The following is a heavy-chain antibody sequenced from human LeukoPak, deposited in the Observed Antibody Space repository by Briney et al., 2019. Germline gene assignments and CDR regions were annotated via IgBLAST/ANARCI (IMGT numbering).Heavy chain of an antibody. CDR2: IKQDGGEK. CDR1: GFTFSSYW. CDR3: ARDRLAAAGFYYYYGMDV. D-gene: IGHD6-13*01. V-gene: IGHV3-7*03. J-gene: IGHJ6*02. Sequence: PGGSLRLSCAASGFTFSSYWMSWVRQAPGKGLEWVANIKQDGGEKYYVDSVKGRFTISRDNAKNSLYLQMNSLRAEDTAVYYCARDRLAAAGFYYYYGMDVWGQGTTVTVSS.